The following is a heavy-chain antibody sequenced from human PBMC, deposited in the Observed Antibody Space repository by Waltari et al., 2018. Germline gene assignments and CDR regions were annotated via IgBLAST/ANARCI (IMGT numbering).Heavy chain of an antibody. D-gene: IGHD3-10*01. Sequence: QVQLVESGGGVVQPGRSLRLSCAASGFTFSNFGMHWVRQDPGKGLGWVALVWFDGSQQYYADSVRGRFTISRDNSKRVLYLDMGSLRADDTAIYYCAKDAFGNTYLDYWGQGTLVTVSS. CDR3: AKDAFGNTYLDY. V-gene: IGHV3-33*06. J-gene: IGHJ4*02. CDR2: VWFDGSQQ. CDR1: GFTFSNFG.